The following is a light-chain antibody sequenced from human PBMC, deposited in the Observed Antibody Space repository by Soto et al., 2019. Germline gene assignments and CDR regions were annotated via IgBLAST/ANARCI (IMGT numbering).Light chain of an antibody. Sequence: QSALTQPPSASGSPGQSVTISCTGTSSDVGGYYYVSWYQQYPGKAPKLMIYEVTKRPSGVPDRFSGSKSGNTASLTVSGLHPEDEADYYCSSYAGDNSMVFGGGTKVTVL. V-gene: IGLV2-8*01. CDR1: SSDVGGYYY. CDR2: EVT. CDR3: SSYAGDNSMV. J-gene: IGLJ2*01.